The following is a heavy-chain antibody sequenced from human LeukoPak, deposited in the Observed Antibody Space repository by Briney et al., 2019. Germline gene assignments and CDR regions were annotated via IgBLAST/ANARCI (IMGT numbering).Heavy chain of an antibody. Sequence: GGSLRLSCAASGFTFSSYWMNWVRQAPGKGLEWVANIKQDGSEKYYLDSVRGRFTISRDNAKSSLYLQMNSLRAEDTAMYYCAKSVVVLAALRDYFDYWGQGALVTVSS. CDR1: GFTFSSYW. CDR3: AKSVVVLAALRDYFDY. CDR2: IKQDGSEK. D-gene: IGHD2-15*01. V-gene: IGHV3-7*03. J-gene: IGHJ4*02.